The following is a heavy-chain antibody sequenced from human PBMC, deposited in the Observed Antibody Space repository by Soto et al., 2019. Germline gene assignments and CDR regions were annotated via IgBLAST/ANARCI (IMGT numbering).Heavy chain of an antibody. Sequence: GGPLRLCCAASGFTFSNYSMNWVRQAPGKGLEWISYIFVTSTTIYYADSVKGRFTVSRDNTQNSLFLLMNSLRAEDTAIYYCARDKDWAFDYWGQGTLVTVPQ. CDR3: ARDKDWAFDY. J-gene: IGHJ4*02. CDR1: GFTFSNYS. V-gene: IGHV3-48*04. CDR2: IFVTSTTI. D-gene: IGHD3-9*01.